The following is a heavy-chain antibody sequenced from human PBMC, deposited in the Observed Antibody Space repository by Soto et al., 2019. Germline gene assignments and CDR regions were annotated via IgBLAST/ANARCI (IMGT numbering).Heavy chain of an antibody. Sequence: GESLKISCAASGFTFSDFYMSWIRQAPGKGLEWVLYFCSTGSIIYYADSVKGRFTISRDNAKNSLFLQMNSLRAEDTAVYYCARDGYYYASGSYSWGQGTLVTVSS. V-gene: IGHV3-11*01. CDR2: FCSTGSII. J-gene: IGHJ5*02. D-gene: IGHD3-10*01. CDR1: GFTFSDFY. CDR3: ARDGYYYASGSYS.